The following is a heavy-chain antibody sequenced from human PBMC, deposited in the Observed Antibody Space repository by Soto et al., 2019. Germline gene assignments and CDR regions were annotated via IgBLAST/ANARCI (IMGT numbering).Heavy chain of an antibody. J-gene: IGHJ4*02. CDR3: ARDLDPSGSYYTDY. V-gene: IGHV1-18*04. CDR2: ISPWKGNT. CDR1: GYNFMPYG. Sequence: ASVKVSCKASGYNFMPYGVNWVRQAPGQGLEWMGWISPWKGNTNYAQSFQGRVTMTTDTSTSTAYMELRGLTSDDTAVYYCARDLDPSGSYYTDYWGPGTLVTVSS. D-gene: IGHD3-10*01.